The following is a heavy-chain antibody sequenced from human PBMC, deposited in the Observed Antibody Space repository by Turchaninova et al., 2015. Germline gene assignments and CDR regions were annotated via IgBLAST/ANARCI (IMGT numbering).Heavy chain of an antibody. J-gene: IGHJ4*02. CDR1: EFTVGNYA. CDR2: IRTKTFGETT. CDR3: SRSQTFDY. Sequence: EVQLVESGGGLEQPGRYVVLSFTASEFTVGNYAVTGFRQGPGKGLEWVGVIRTKTFGETTEYAASGKGRFTISRDNSKSVAYLQMNDLRAEDTAMCYCSRSQTFDYWGQGTLVTVSS. V-gene: IGHV3-49*03.